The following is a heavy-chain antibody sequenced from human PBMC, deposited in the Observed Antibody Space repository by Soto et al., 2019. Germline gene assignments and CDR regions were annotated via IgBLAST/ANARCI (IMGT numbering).Heavy chain of an antibody. CDR1: GGTFSSYA. CDR2: IIPIFGTA. CDR3: ARGQYDFWSGYFSETHNWFGP. Sequence: ASVKVSCKASGGTFSSYAISWVRQAPGQGLEWMGGIIPIFGTANYAQKFQGRVTITADESTSTAYMEPSSLRSEDTAVYYCARGQYDFWSGYFSETHNWFGPLGQGTLGTVSS. J-gene: IGHJ5*02. D-gene: IGHD3-3*01. V-gene: IGHV1-69*13.